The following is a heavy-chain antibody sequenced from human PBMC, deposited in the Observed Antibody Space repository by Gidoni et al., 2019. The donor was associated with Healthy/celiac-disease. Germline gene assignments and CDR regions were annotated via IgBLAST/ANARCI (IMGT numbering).Heavy chain of an antibody. CDR3: AKSQYSSSWYKR. CDR1: GFTFSSYA. CDR2: ISGSGGST. D-gene: IGHD6-13*01. J-gene: IGHJ4*02. V-gene: IGHV3-23*01. Sequence: EVQLLESGGGLVQPGGSLRLSCAASGFTFSSYAMRWVRQAPGKGLEWVSAISGSGGSTYYADSVKGRFTISRDNSKNTLYLQMNSLRAEDTAVYYCAKSQYSSSWYKRWGQGTLVTVSS.